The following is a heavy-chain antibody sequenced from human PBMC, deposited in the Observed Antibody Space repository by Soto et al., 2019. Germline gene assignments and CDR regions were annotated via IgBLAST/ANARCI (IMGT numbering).Heavy chain of an antibody. CDR2: ITYDGNTK. CDR3: ARDDLVY. D-gene: IGHD2-21*01. J-gene: IGHJ4*02. V-gene: IGHV3-30-3*01. Sequence: QVHLVESGGGVVQPGRSPRLSCAASGFTFNKYSMHWVRQAPGKGLEWVAVITYDGNTKYYADSVKGRFTISRENSKNTLYLQTNTLRPEDTGVCYCARDDLVYWGQGTLVTVSS. CDR1: GFTFNKYS.